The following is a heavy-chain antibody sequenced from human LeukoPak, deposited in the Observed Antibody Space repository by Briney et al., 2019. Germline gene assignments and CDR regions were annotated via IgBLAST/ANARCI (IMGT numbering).Heavy chain of an antibody. J-gene: IGHJ4*02. CDR3: ARHLGMTTVTPFDY. D-gene: IGHD4-17*01. V-gene: IGHV4-59*08. Sequence: PSETLSLTCTVSGGSISSYYWSWIRQPPGEGLEWIGYIYYSGSTNYNPSLKSQVTISVDTSKNQFSLKLSSVTAADTAVYYCARHLGMTTVTPFDYWGQGTLVTVSS. CDR2: IYYSGST. CDR1: GGSISSYY.